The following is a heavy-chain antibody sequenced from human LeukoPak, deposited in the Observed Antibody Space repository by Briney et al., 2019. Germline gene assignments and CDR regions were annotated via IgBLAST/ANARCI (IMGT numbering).Heavy chain of an antibody. CDR1: GFTFSSYG. CDR2: ISYDGSNK. Sequence: GGSLRLSCAASGFTFSSYGMHWVRQAPGKGLEWVAVISYDGSNKYYADSVKGRFTISRDNSKNTLYLQMNSLRAEDTAVYYCAKDSVGYSSGWYAYWGQGTLVTVSS. D-gene: IGHD6-19*01. CDR3: AKDSVGYSSGWYAY. J-gene: IGHJ4*02. V-gene: IGHV3-30*18.